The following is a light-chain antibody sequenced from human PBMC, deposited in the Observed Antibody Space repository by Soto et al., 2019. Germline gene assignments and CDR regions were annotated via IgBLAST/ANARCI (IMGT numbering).Light chain of an antibody. J-gene: IGKJ4*01. CDR3: QQYDTYPLT. CDR2: AAS. Sequence: DIQMTQCASSLSASVGDRVTITCRASQGINSRLGWYQQTPEKVRKSLIYAASNLQSGVPSRFSGSGSGTDCTLPLDKLQPEDFETYYCQQYDTYPLTFGGGTKVDIK. V-gene: IGKV1D-16*01. CDR1: QGINSR.